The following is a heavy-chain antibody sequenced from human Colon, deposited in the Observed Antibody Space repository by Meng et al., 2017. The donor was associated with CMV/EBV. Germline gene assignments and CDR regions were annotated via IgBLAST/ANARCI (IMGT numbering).Heavy chain of an antibody. Sequence: SGFTLSSYAMHWGRQAPGKGLEWVAVISYDGSNKYYADSVKGRFTISRDNSKNTLYLQMNSLRAEDTAVYYCARDSYCSSTSCPFDYWGQGTLVTVSS. V-gene: IGHV3-30*04. CDR2: ISYDGSNK. CDR1: GFTLSSYA. J-gene: IGHJ4*02. D-gene: IGHD2-2*01. CDR3: ARDSYCSSTSCPFDY.